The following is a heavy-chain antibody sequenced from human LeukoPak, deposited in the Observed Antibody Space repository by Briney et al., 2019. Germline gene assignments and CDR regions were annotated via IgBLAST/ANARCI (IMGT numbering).Heavy chain of an antibody. J-gene: IGHJ4*02. CDR3: ATGDDNDWYSVDY. CDR2: ISRSSSYI. Sequence: GGSLRLSCAASGVTFSSYTMNWVRQAPGKGLEWVSSISRSSSYIYYAESLRGRFTISRDNAKNSLYLQINSLRAEDTAVYYCATGDDNDWYSVDYWGQGTLVTVSS. V-gene: IGHV3-21*01. CDR1: GVTFSSYT. D-gene: IGHD3-9*01.